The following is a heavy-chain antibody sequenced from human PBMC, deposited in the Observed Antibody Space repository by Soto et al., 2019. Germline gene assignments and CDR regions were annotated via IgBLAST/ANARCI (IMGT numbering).Heavy chain of an antibody. V-gene: IGHV3-30-3*01. CDR1: GFTFSSYA. CDR3: ARDLFSQGLFDY. J-gene: IGHJ4*02. Sequence: PGGSLRLSCAASGFTFSSYAMHWVRQAPGKGLEWVAVISYDGSNKYYADSVKGRFTISRDNSKNTLYLQMNSLRAEDTAVYYCARDLFSQGLFDYWGQGTLVTVSS. CDR2: ISYDGSNK. D-gene: IGHD3-9*01.